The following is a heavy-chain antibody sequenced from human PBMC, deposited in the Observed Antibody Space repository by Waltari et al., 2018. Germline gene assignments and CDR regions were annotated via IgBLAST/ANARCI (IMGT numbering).Heavy chain of an antibody. D-gene: IGHD5-18*01. J-gene: IGHJ4*02. CDR3: SRIPAGYSRSDY. CDR2: IDNAGSGT. Sequence: EVRLEESGGGLVQPGGSLRLSCAASGFAFSSYWMHWVRQAPGKGLVWVSRIDNAGSGTTYADSVMGRFTISRDNAKNTLYLEMNSLRAEDTAVYYCSRIPAGYSRSDYWGQGTLVTVSS. CDR1: GFAFSSYW. V-gene: IGHV3-74*01.